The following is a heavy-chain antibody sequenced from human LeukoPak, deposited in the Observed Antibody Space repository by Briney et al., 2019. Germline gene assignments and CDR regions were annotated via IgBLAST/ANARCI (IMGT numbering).Heavy chain of an antibody. CDR1: GGSISSSSYY. D-gene: IGHD1-26*01. V-gene: IGHV4-39*07. Sequence: PSETLSLTCTVSGGSISSSSYYWGWIRQPPGKGLEWIGSIYYSGSTYNPSLKSRVTISVDTSKNQFSLKLSSVTAADTALYYCARVALSGSYYLDYWGQGTLVTVSS. CDR2: IYYSGST. CDR3: ARVALSGSYYLDY. J-gene: IGHJ4*02.